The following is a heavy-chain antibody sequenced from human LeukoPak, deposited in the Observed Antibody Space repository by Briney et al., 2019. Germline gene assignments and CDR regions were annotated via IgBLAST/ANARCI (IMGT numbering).Heavy chain of an antibody. V-gene: IGHV4-4*07. CDR1: GGSISSYY. J-gene: IGHJ5*02. CDR3: VRDRCSSTSCYDWFDP. Sequence: PSETLSLTRTVSGGSISSYYWSWIPQPAGEGLEWIGRIYTSGSTNYNPSLKSRVTMSVDTSKNQFSLKLSSVTAADTAVYYCVRDRCSSTSCYDWFDPWGQGTLVTVSS. D-gene: IGHD2-2*01. CDR2: IYTSGST.